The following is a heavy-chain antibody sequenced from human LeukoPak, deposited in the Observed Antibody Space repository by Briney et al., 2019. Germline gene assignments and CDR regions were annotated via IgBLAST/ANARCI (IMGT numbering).Heavy chain of an antibody. V-gene: IGHV1-46*01. CDR1: GYTFTSYY. Sequence: GASVKVSFKASGYTFTSYYMHWVRQAPGQGLEWMGIINPSGGSTSYTQKFQGRVTMTRDTSTSTVYMELSSLRSEDTAVYYCARGGVVVDTDYWGQGTLVTVSS. CDR2: INPSGGST. J-gene: IGHJ4*02. CDR3: ARGGVVVDTDY. D-gene: IGHD3-22*01.